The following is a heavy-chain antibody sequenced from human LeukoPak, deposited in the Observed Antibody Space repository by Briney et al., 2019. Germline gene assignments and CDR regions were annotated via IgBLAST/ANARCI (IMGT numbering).Heavy chain of an antibody. Sequence: SETLSLTCAVYGGSFSGYYWSWIRQPPGKGREWSGEINHSGSTNYNPSLKSRVTISVDTSKNQFSLKLSSVTAADTAVYYCARGKRVGLHYYGMDVWGQGTTVTVSS. J-gene: IGHJ6*02. CDR2: INHSGST. CDR3: ARGKRVGLHYYGMDV. V-gene: IGHV4-34*01. CDR1: GGSFSGYY. D-gene: IGHD1-1*01.